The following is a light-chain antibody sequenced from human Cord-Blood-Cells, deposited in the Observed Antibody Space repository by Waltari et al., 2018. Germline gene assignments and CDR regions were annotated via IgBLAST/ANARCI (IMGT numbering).Light chain of an antibody. CDR1: QSVSRN. CDR3: QQYNSWPRT. Sequence: EIVMTQSPATLSVSPGERATLSCRASQSVSRNLAWYQQKPGQAPRLLIYGASSMATGIPARFSGSGSGTEFTLTISSLQSEDFAAYYCQQYNSWPRTFGQGTKVEIK. CDR2: GAS. V-gene: IGKV3-15*01. J-gene: IGKJ1*01.